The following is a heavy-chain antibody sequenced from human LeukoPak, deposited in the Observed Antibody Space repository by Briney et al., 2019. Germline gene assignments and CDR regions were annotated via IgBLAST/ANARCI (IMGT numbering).Heavy chain of an antibody. V-gene: IGHV3-48*04. CDR2: ISSSSSTI. CDR3: WRVRGGKGGFLEVPAPEAFNT. CDR1: GFTFSSYS. J-gene: IGHJ3*02. Sequence: SGGSLRLSCAASGFTFSSYSMNWVRQAPGKGLEWVSYISSSSSTIYYADSVKGRFTISRDNAKNSLYLQMNSLRAEDTAVYYGWRVRGGKGGFLEVPAPEAFNTWGQGKMVT. D-gene: IGHD3-3*01.